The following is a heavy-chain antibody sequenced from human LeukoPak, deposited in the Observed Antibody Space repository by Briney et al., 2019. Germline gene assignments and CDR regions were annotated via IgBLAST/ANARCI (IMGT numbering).Heavy chain of an antibody. D-gene: IGHD3-22*01. Sequence: GGSLRLSCAASGFTFSTYAMSWVRQAAGKGLEWVSLISGSGGGTYYADSLKGRFTISRDNAKNSLYLQMNSLSAEDTAVYYCARGGGYYDGSGYYYEDYWGQGTLVTVSS. V-gene: IGHV3-23*01. CDR2: ISGSGGGT. CDR3: ARGGGYYDGSGYYYEDY. CDR1: GFTFSTYA. J-gene: IGHJ4*02.